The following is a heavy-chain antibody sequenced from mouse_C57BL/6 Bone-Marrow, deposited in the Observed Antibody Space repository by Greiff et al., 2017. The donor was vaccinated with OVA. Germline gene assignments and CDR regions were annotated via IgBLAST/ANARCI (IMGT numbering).Heavy chain of an antibody. D-gene: IGHD4-1*02. CDR3: ARQLGRNGFDY. J-gene: IGHJ2*01. V-gene: IGHV1-19*01. Sequence: DVKLQESGPVLVKPGASVKMSCKASGYTFTDYYMNWVKQSHGKSLEWIGVINPYNGGTSYNQKFKGKATLTVDKSSSTAYMELNSLTSEDSAVYYCARQLGRNGFDYWGQGTTLTVSS. CDR2: INPYNGGT. CDR1: GYTFTDYY.